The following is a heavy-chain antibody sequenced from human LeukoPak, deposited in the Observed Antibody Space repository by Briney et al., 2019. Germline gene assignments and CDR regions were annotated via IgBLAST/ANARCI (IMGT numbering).Heavy chain of an antibody. CDR2: ISGSGGST. J-gene: IGHJ4*02. D-gene: IGHD3-10*01. CDR1: GFTFSSYA. CDR3: AKGPGGSGSYFDY. Sequence: GGSLRLSCAASGFTFSSYAMSWVRQAPGKGLEWVSAISGSGGSTYYADSVKGRFTISRDNSRNTLYLQMNSLRAEDTAVYYCAKGPGGSGSYFDYWGQGTLVTVSS. V-gene: IGHV3-23*01.